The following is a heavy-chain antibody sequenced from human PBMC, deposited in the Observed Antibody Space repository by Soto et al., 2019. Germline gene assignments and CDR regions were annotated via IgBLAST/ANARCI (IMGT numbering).Heavy chain of an antibody. V-gene: IGHV4-61*01. J-gene: IGHJ4*02. Sequence: SETLTLTCSVSGGSVSSDNYYWSWIRQPPGKGLEWIGFISYSGYTNYNPSLKSRVTISLDTPKNQFSLKLSSVTAADTAVYYCARHPGYYDILTGYTTYYFDYWGQGILVTVSS. CDR2: ISYSGYT. D-gene: IGHD3-9*01. CDR3: ARHPGYYDILTGYTTYYFDY. CDR1: GGSVSSDNYY.